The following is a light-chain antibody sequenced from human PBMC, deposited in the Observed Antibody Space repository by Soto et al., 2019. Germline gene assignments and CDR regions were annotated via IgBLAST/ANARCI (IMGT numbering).Light chain of an antibody. CDR3: QQHGTSPELT. CDR1: QSVSNTY. Sequence: EIVLTQSPGTLSLSPGERATLSCRASQSVSNTYLAWDQQKPCQAPRLLISGASSRATGIPDRFSGSGSGTDFSLTISRLEPEDFAVYYCQQHGTSPELTFGGGTRVEIK. CDR2: GAS. V-gene: IGKV3-20*01. J-gene: IGKJ4*01.